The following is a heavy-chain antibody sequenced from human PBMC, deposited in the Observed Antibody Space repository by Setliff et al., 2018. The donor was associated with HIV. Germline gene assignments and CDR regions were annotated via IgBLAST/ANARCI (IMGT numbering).Heavy chain of an antibody. V-gene: IGHV3-11*04. Sequence: GGSLRLSCAASGFTFSDYYMSWIRQAPGKGLEWVSYISSSGSTIYYADSVKGRFTISRDNAKNSLYVQMSSLRAEDTAMYYCAREAAVGTYDHWGQGTLVTVSS. CDR3: AREAAVGTYDH. CDR1: GFTFSDYY. CDR2: ISSSGSTI. J-gene: IGHJ5*02. D-gene: IGHD6-13*01.